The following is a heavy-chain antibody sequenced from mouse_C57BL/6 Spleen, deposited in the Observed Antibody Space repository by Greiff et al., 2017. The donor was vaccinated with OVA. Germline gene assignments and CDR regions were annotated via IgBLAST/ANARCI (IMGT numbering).Heavy chain of an antibody. CDR1: GFTFSSYG. J-gene: IGHJ1*03. V-gene: IGHV5-6*01. CDR3: ARSYGSSLFWYFDV. Sequence: EVQLVESGGDLVKPGGSLKLSCAASGFTFSSYGMSWVRQTPDKRLEWVATISSGGSYTYYPDSVKGRFTISRDNANNTLYLQMSSLKSEDTAMYYCARSYGSSLFWYFDVWGTGATVSVSS. D-gene: IGHD1-1*01. CDR2: ISSGGSYT.